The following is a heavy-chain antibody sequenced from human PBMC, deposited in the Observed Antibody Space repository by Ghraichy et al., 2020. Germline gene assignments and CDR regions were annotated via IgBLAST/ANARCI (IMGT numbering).Heavy chain of an antibody. CDR1: GYTLTELS. V-gene: IGHV1-24*01. CDR3: ATALVDTAMVVPDY. CDR2: FDPEDGET. J-gene: IGHJ4*02. D-gene: IGHD5-18*01. Sequence: ASVKVSCKVSGYTLTELSMHWVRQAPGKGLEWMGGFDPEDGETIYAQKFQGRVTMTEDTSTDTAYMELSSLRSEDTAVYYCATALVDTAMVVPDYWGQGTLVTVSS.